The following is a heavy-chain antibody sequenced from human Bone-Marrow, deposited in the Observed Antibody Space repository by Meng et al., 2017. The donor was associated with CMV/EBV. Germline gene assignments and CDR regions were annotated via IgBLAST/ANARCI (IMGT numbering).Heavy chain of an antibody. J-gene: IGHJ4*02. V-gene: IGHV3-7*01. CDR1: GFTFSSYW. CDR3: VRHIAWAFDS. CDR2: IKEDGSEK. D-gene: IGHD2-21*01. Sequence: GGSLRLSCALSGFTFSSYWMTWVRQAPGKGLEWVANIKEDGSEKYYGDSVRGRFTVARDNAKNSLYLQMSTLGAEDTAVYCCVRHIAWAFDSWGQGTLVTVSS.